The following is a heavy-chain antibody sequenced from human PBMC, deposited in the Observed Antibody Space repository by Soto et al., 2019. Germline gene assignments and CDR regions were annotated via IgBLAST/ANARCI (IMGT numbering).Heavy chain of an antibody. CDR2: IFYSGST. V-gene: IGHV4-59*08. Sequence: QVQLQESGPGRVKPSETLSLTCTVSGGSISNYWSWIRQPPGKGLEWIGYIFYSGSTDYNPSLKSRFTISVDTSKNQFSLKLSSVTAADTAVYYCARRYGRAFDIWGQGTMVTVSS. J-gene: IGHJ3*02. CDR1: GGSISNY. CDR3: ARRYGRAFDI. D-gene: IGHD4-17*01.